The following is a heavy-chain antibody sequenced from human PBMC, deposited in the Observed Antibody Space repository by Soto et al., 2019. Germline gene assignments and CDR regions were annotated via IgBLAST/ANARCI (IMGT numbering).Heavy chain of an antibody. Sequence: SETMSLTCAFCSGAFTDYYWSWIRQAPGKGLDWIGEINLSGRTNYNPSLERRVSISMDPSKNQVYLRLSSVTAADTAVYYCARVMEDHVWGTYRYLDHWGQGTLVTVSS. CDR2: INLSGRT. V-gene: IGHV4-34*01. J-gene: IGHJ4*02. CDR1: SGAFTDYY. D-gene: IGHD3-16*02. CDR3: ARVMEDHVWGTYRYLDH.